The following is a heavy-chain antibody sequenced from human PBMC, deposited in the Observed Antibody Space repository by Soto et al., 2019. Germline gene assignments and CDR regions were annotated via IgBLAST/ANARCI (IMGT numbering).Heavy chain of an antibody. CDR1: GGSISSYY. Sequence: SETLSLTCTVSGGSISSYYWGWIRQPPGKGLEWIGYIYYSGSTNYNPSLKSRITISVDTSKKQFSLKLSSVTAADTAVYYCARDFVLDYWGQGTLVTVSS. CDR3: ARDFVLDY. CDR2: IYYSGST. V-gene: IGHV4-59*01. J-gene: IGHJ4*02. D-gene: IGHD3-3*01.